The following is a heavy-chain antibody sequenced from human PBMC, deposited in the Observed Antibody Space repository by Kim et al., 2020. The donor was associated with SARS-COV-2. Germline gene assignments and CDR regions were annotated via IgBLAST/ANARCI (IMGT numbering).Heavy chain of an antibody. Sequence: GGSLRLSCAGSGFTFSSYWMSWVRQAPGKRLEWVANIKQDGSEKYYVDSVKGRFTISRDNAKNSLYLQMNSLRAEDTAVYYCAREHNPFWYDSSGYYLWGQGTLVSVSS. V-gene: IGHV3-7*03. CDR1: GFTFSSYW. J-gene: IGHJ4*02. CDR2: IKQDGSEK. CDR3: AREHNPFWYDSSGYYL. D-gene: IGHD3-22*01.